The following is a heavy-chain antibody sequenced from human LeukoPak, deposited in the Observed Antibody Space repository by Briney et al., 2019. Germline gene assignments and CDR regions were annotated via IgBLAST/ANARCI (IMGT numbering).Heavy chain of an antibody. V-gene: IGHV3-48*04. CDR3: AREETGDLDF. CDR1: GLTFSSYS. CDR2: ISSSGGTM. J-gene: IGHJ4*02. D-gene: IGHD7-27*01. Sequence: GGSLRLSCAVSGLTFSSYSMNWVRQAPGKGLEWLSYISSSGGTMYYADSVKGRSTISRDNAKNSLYLQMNTLRAEDTAVYFCAREETGDLDFWGLGTLVTVSS.